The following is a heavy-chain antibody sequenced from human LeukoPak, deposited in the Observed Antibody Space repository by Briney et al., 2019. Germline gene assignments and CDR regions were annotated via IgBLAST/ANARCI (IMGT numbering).Heavy chain of an antibody. CDR1: GFTFSSHG. V-gene: IGHV3-33*01. D-gene: IGHD2-2*01. CDR2: TWYDGSNK. CDR3: AREDLGYCSSTSCYYDY. J-gene: IGHJ4*02. Sequence: GGSLRLSCAASGFTFSSHGMHWVRQAPGKGLEWVAVTWYDGSNKYYADSVRGRFAISRDNSKNTLYLQMNSLRAEDTAVYYCAREDLGYCSSTSCYYDYWGQGTLVTVSS.